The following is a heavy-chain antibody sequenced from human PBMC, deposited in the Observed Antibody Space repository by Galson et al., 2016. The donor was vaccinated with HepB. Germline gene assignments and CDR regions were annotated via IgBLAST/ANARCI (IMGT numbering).Heavy chain of an antibody. D-gene: IGHD5-24*01. CDR3: ARDWSLEMDTIFDY. Sequence: SLRLSCAASGFTFSNYWMSWVRQAPGKGLEWVANINQDGSEKYYVDSVKGRFTISRDNAKNSLYLQMNSLRAEDTAVYYCARDWSLEMDTIFDYWGQGTLVTVSS. CDR1: GFTFSNYW. J-gene: IGHJ4*02. CDR2: INQDGSEK. V-gene: IGHV3-7*03.